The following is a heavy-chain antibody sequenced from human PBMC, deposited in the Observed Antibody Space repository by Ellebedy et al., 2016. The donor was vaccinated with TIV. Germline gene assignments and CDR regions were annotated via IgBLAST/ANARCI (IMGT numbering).Heavy chain of an antibody. V-gene: IGHV1-18*04. D-gene: IGHD3-10*01. CDR1: GYTFTSYG. J-gene: IGHJ4*02. CDR3: AGHFHYYDSGSYYKPRVDYFDY. Sequence: AASVKVSCKASGYTFTSYGISWVRQAPGQGLEWMGWIRAYNGNTNYAQKLQGRITMTTGPSTSTAYMELRSLRSDDTAVYYCAGHFHYYDSGSYYKPRVDYFDYWGQGTLVTVSS. CDR2: IRAYNGNT.